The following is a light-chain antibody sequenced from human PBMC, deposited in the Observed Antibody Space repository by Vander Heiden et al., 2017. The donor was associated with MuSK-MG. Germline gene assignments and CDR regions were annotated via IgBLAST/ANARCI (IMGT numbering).Light chain of an antibody. Sequence: SYVRTQPPSVSVAPGKTARITCGGNNIGSKSVHWYQQPPGQAPVLVIYYDSARPSGIPERFSGSNSGNTATLTITRVEAGDEADYYCQVWDSSSDHVVFGGGTKLTVL. CDR3: QVWDSSSDHVV. J-gene: IGLJ2*01. CDR2: YDS. V-gene: IGLV3-21*04. CDR1: NIGSKS.